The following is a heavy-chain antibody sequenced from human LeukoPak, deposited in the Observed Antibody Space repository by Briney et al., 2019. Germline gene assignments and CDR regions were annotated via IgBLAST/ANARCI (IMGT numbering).Heavy chain of an antibody. CDR1: GFTFTSSA. J-gene: IGHJ4*02. CDR3: AASPDYYDSSGYSYYFDY. CDR2: IVVGSGKT. Sequence: SVKVSCKASGFTFTSSAVQWVRQARGQRLVWIGWIVVGSGKTNYTQKFQERVTITKDMSTSTAYMELSSLSSEDTAVYYCAASPDYYDSSGYSYYFDYWGQGTLVTISS. V-gene: IGHV1-58*01. D-gene: IGHD3-22*01.